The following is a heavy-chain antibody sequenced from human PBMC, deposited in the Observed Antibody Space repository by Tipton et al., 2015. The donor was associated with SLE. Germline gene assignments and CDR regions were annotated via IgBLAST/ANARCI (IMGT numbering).Heavy chain of an antibody. CDR2: INHSGST. J-gene: IGHJ5*02. CDR1: GGSFSVYY. D-gene: IGHD2-2*01. CDR3: ARDNCSSTSCYGGFDP. V-gene: IGHV4-34*01. Sequence: TLSLTCAVYGGSFSVYYWNWIRQPPGKGLEWIGEINHSGSTNYNPSLKSRVTISVDTSKNQFSLKLSSVTAADTAVYYCARDNCSSTSCYGGFDPWGQGTLVTVSS.